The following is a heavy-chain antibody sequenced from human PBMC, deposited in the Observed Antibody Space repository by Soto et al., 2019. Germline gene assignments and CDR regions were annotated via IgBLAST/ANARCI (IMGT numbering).Heavy chain of an antibody. D-gene: IGHD6-19*01. J-gene: IGHJ4*02. CDR2: SYYNGVT. V-gene: IGHV4-59*01. Sequence: QVQLQESGPGLVKPSETLSLTCTVSGGSISSDSWSWIRQSPGKALEWIGYSYYNGVTKYNPSLKSRVTISVDTSQNQFSLKLTSVTAADSAVYYCASRSRSSSGWYFLDYWGQGTLVTVSS. CDR3: ASRSRSSSGWYFLDY. CDR1: GGSISSDS.